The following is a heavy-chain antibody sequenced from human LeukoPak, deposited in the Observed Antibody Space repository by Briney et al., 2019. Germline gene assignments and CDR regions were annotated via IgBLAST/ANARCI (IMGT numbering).Heavy chain of an antibody. J-gene: IGHJ5*02. CDR2: IYPGDSDT. CDR1: GYSFISYW. Sequence: GESLKISCKGSGYSFISYWIGWVRQMPGKGLEWMGIIYPGDSDTRYSPSFQGQVTISADKSISTAYLQWSSLKASDTAMYYCARKDDFWSGPFDPWGQGTLVTVSS. V-gene: IGHV5-51*01. D-gene: IGHD3-3*01. CDR3: ARKDDFWSGPFDP.